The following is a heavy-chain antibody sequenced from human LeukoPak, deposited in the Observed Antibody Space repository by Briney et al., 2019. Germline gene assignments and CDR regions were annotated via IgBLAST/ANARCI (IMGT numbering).Heavy chain of an antibody. CDR2: ISGSGGT. J-gene: IGHJ4*02. Sequence: GGSLRLSCAASGFTFSIYAMTWVRQAPGKGLEWVSSISGSGGTYYADSVKGRFTISRDNSKNTLYLQMNSLRAEDTAVYHSAKQFIYEGGQGTLVTVSS. V-gene: IGHV3-23*01. CDR3: AKQFIYE. D-gene: IGHD5/OR15-5a*01. CDR1: GFTFSIYA.